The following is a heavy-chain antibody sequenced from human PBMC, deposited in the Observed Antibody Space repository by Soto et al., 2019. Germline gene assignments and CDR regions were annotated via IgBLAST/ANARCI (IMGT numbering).Heavy chain of an antibody. Sequence: GGSLRLSCASSGFTFDDYGMSWVRQSPGKGLEWVSGINWNGGSTGYADSVKGRFTISRDNAKNSLYLQMNSLRAEDTALYYCARSRGYSYGSSGAFDIWGQGTMVTVSS. CDR1: GFTFDDYG. CDR3: ARSRGYSYGSSGAFDI. D-gene: IGHD5-18*01. J-gene: IGHJ3*02. CDR2: INWNGGST. V-gene: IGHV3-20*04.